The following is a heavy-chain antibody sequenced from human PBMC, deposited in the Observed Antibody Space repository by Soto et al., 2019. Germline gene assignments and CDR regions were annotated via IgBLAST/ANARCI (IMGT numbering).Heavy chain of an antibody. CDR2: ILHRGAT. Sequence: SETLSLTCAVSGYSITSGHYWGWIRQPPGKGLEWIATILHRGATYYNPSLKSRVTMSVDTSKNEFSLKLSSVTASDTAVYYCARSGDPFYFDFWGHGTLVTVSS. J-gene: IGHJ4*01. V-gene: IGHV4-38-2*01. CDR1: GYSITSGHY. CDR3: ARSGDPFYFDF. D-gene: IGHD3-10*01.